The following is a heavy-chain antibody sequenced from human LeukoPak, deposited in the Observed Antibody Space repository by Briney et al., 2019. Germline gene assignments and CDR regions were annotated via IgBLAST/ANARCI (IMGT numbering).Heavy chain of an antibody. CDR3: ARGGASSRYFGY. Sequence: SETLSLTCTVSGGSIIGHYWSWIRQPPGKGLEWIGFVSYSGNTNYNPSLNGRVTISLDTSKSQFSLSLNSVTAADTAVYFCARGGASSRYFGYWGQGTLVTVSS. J-gene: IGHJ4*02. V-gene: IGHV4-59*11. CDR2: VSYSGNT. CDR1: GGSIIGHY. D-gene: IGHD1-26*01.